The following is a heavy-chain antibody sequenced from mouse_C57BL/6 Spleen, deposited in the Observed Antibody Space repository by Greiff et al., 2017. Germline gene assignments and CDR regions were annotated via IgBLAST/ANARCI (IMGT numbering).Heavy chain of an antibody. V-gene: IGHV3-6*01. CDR2: ISYDGSN. D-gene: IGHD3-3*01. CDR1: GYSITSGYY. CDR3: AREGREAY. J-gene: IGHJ3*01. Sequence: EVKLVESGPGLVKPSQSLSLTCSVTGYSITSGYYWNWIRQFPGNKLEWMGYISYDGSNNYNPSLKNRISITRDTSKNQFFLKLNSVTTEDTATYDCAREGREAYWGQGTLVTVSA.